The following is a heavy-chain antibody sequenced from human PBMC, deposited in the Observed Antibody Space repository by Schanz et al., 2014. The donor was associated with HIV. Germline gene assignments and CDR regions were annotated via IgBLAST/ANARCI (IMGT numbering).Heavy chain of an antibody. CDR1: GESLSGYY. CDR3: ARDSTMDYFDY. V-gene: IGHV4-34*02. J-gene: IGHJ4*02. D-gene: IGHD6-13*01. CDR2: INHSGST. Sequence: QVQLQQWGAGLLKPSETLSLTCAVYGESLSGYYWTWIRQPPKKGLEWIGEINHSGSTNYNPSLKSRVTISVDPPKNHFPLKLSSVTAADTAVYYCARDSTMDYFDYWGQGTLVTVSS.